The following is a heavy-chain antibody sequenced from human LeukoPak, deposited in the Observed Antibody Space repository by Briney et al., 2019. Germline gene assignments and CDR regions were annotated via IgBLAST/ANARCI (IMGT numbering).Heavy chain of an antibody. CDR3: ARDLVGSGYASRWYYYMDV. V-gene: IGHV4-4*07. J-gene: IGHJ6*03. D-gene: IGHD5-12*01. CDR2: IYSSGST. Sequence: SATLSLTCTVSGGSISSFYWSWIRQLAGKGLEWIGRIYSSGSTNYNPSLKSRVIMSVDTSKNQFSLNLTSVTAADTAVYYCARDLVGSGYASRWYYYMDVWGRGTTVTVSS. CDR1: GGSISSFY.